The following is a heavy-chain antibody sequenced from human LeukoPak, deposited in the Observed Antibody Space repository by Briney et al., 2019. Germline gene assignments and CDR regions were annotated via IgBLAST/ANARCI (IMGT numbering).Heavy chain of an antibody. CDR2: IIPIFGTA. V-gene: IGHV1-69*13. CDR3: ASRAIAAAGTYYYYMDV. CDR1: GGTFSSYA. D-gene: IGHD6-13*01. J-gene: IGHJ6*03. Sequence: SVKVSCKASGGTFSSYAISWVRQAPGQGLEWMGGIIPIFGTANYAQKFQGRVTITADESTSTAYMELSSLRSEDTAVYYCASRAIAAAGTYYYYMDVWGKGTTVTISS.